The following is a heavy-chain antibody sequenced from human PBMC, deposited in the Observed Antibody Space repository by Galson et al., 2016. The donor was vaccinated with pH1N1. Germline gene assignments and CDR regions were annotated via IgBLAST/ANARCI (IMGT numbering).Heavy chain of an antibody. D-gene: IGHD2-15*01. CDR1: GYTFTDYD. J-gene: IGHJ4*02. CDR3: ARGGYCSGGSCYDVFDY. V-gene: IGHV1-8*01. Sequence: SVKVSCKASGYTFTDYDINWVRQGAGQGLEWMGWMNPNNDNTGYAQKSQGRVTMTRNNSISTAYMELSSLRSEDTAVYYCARGGYCSGGSCYDVFDYWGQGTLVTVS. CDR2: MNPNNDNT.